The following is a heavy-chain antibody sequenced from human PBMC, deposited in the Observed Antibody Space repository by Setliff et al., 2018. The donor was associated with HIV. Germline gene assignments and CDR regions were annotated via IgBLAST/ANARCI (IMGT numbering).Heavy chain of an antibody. CDR1: GFTFSNYA. CDR3: AKELAASGLGYFDS. CDR2: ILSTGERT. Sequence: HPGGSLRLSCAASGFTFSNYAMSWVRQAPGEGLDWVSAILSTGERTFYADSVKGRFTISRDNSKNTVYLQMNSLRAEDTAEYYCAKELAASGLGYFDSWGRGILVTAPQ. J-gene: IGHJ4*02. D-gene: IGHD3-22*01. V-gene: IGHV3-23*01.